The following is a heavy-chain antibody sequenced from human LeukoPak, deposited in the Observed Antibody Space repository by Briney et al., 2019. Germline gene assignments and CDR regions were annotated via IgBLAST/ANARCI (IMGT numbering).Heavy chain of an antibody. CDR2: INQEATKE. CDR1: GFTFSNYW. V-gene: IGHV3-7*01. CDR3: VRDGGVSGYDLLDY. J-gene: IGHJ4*02. D-gene: IGHD5-12*01. Sequence: GGSLRLSCAASGFTFSNYWMTWVRQAPGKGLEWVAVINQEATKEYYMDSVKARFTISRDNAKNSVSLQMNSLRAEDTAVYYCVRDGGVSGYDLLDYWGQGTLVTVSS.